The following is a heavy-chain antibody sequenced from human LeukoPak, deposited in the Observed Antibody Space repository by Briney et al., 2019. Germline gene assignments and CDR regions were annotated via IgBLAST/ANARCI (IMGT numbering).Heavy chain of an antibody. V-gene: IGHV3-7*01. CDR3: ARSRFYFDY. Sequence: GGSLRLSCAASGFTFSTYWMGWVRQAPGKGLEWVAKIKPDGSEKDHVDSVKGRFTISRDNAKNSLYLQLNSLRAEDTAVYYCARSRFYFDYWGQGTLVTVSS. J-gene: IGHJ4*02. CDR1: GFTFSTYW. CDR2: IKPDGSEK.